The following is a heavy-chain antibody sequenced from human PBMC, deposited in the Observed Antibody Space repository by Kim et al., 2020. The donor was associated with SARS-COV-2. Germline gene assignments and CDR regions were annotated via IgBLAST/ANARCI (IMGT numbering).Heavy chain of an antibody. D-gene: IGHD2-15*01. Sequence: SETLSLTCTVSGGSISSGGYYWSWIRQHPGKGLEWIGYIYYSGSTYYNPSLKSRVTISVDTSKNQFSLKLSSVTAADTAVYYCATDGGYCSGGSCSRRFHFDYWGQGTLVTVSS. V-gene: IGHV4-31*03. CDR2: IYYSGST. CDR3: ATDGGYCSGGSCSRRFHFDY. CDR1: GGSISSGGYY. J-gene: IGHJ4*02.